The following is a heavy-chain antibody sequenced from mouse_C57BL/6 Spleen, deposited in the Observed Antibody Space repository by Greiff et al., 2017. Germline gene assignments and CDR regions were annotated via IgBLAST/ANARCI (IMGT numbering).Heavy chain of an antibody. D-gene: IGHD4-1*01. V-gene: IGHV7-3*01. J-gene: IGHJ2*01. Sequence: EVMLVESGGGLVQPGGSLSLSCAASGFTFTAYYMSWVRQPPGKALEWLGFIRNKANGYTTEYSESVKGRFTISRDNSQSILYLQMNALSAEDSATYNCARSELSPYYFDYWGQGTTLTVSS. CDR3: ARSELSPYYFDY. CDR1: GFTFTAYY. CDR2: IRNKANGYTT.